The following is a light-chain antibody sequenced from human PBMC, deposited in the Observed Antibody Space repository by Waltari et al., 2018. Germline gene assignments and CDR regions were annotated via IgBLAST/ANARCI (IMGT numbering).Light chain of an antibody. CDR3: ASYTSSNTVI. CDR1: NSDIGRSNS. V-gene: IGLV2-14*03. J-gene: IGLJ2*01. CDR2: DVS. Sequence: QSALTQPASVSGSAGQSIAIPCSGTNSDIGRSNSVSWYQQHPGNAPRLIIYDVSRWPSGVSNRFIGSKSGITASLAISGLQAEDEGDYFCASYTSSNTVIFGGGTRVTVL.